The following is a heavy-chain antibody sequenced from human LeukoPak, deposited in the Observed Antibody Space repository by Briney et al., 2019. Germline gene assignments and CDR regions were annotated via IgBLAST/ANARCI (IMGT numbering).Heavy chain of an antibody. CDR1: GYTFTGYY. CDR3: ARTSSSSEEYYYYYGMDV. Sequence: ASVKVSCKASGYTFTGYYMHWARQAPGQGLEWMGWINPNSGGTNYAQKFQGRVTMTRDTSISTAYMELSRLRSDDTAVYYCARTSSSSEEYYYYYGMDVWGQGTTVTVSS. CDR2: INPNSGGT. V-gene: IGHV1-2*02. D-gene: IGHD6-6*01. J-gene: IGHJ6*02.